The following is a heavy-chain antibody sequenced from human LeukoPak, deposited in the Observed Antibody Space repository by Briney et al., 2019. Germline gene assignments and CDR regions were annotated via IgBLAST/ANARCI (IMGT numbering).Heavy chain of an antibody. CDR2: INTDGTVT. J-gene: IGHJ4*02. CDR1: AFTFSKYW. V-gene: IGHV3-74*01. CDR3: ATKQWLAPPPDS. D-gene: IGHD6-19*01. Sequence: GASLRLSCAASAFTFSKYWMLWVRQDPGKGLESVSRINTDGTVTTYADSVKGRFTVSRDNADNTMFLQMNSVRDEDTAVYYCATKQWLAPPPDSWGQGTLVTVSS.